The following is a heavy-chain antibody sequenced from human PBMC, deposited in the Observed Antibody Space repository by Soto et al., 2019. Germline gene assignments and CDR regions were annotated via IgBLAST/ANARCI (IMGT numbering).Heavy chain of an antibody. CDR2: INPSAGRT. V-gene: IGHV1-46*01. CDR3: ARVRVGSTTAEYYYFAMDV. CDR1: GFIFTNFY. D-gene: IGHD1-26*01. Sequence: QVQLVQSGAEVKKPGASVTVSCKASGFIFTNFYVHWVRQAPGQGLEWMGLINPSAGRTTYSQNFQGRVTMSRATSAGTIYMELSSLRSEDTAVYYCARVRVGSTTAEYYYFAMDVWGQGTTVTVSS. J-gene: IGHJ6*02.